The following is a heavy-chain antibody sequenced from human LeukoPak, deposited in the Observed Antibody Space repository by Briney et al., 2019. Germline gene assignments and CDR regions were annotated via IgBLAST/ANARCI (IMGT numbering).Heavy chain of an antibody. CDR2: INHSGST. Sequence: PSETLSLTCAVYGGSFSGYYWSWIRQPPGKGLELIGEINHSGSTNYNPSLKSRVTISVDTSKNQFSLKLSSVTAADTAVYYCARGNRPYGSGSYYNHNWFDPWGQGTLVTVSS. CDR3: ARGNRPYGSGSYYNHNWFDP. V-gene: IGHV4-34*01. J-gene: IGHJ5*02. D-gene: IGHD3-10*01. CDR1: GGSFSGYY.